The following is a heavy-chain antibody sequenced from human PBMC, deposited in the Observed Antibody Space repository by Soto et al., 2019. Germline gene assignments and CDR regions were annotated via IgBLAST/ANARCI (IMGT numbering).Heavy chain of an antibody. CDR1: GYTFTGYY. V-gene: IGHV1-2*04. CDR2: INPNSGGT. J-gene: IGHJ5*02. CDR3: ARGLPFPSGYDQRPNWFDP. Sequence: AASVKVSCKASGYTFTGYYMHCVRQAPGQGLEGMGWINPNSGGTNYAQKFQGWVTMTRDTSISTAYMELSRLRSDDTAVYYCARGLPFPSGYDQRPNWFDPWGQGTLVTVSS. D-gene: IGHD5-12*01.